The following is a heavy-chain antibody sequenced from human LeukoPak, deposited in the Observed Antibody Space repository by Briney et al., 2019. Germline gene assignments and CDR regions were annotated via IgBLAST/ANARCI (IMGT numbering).Heavy chain of an antibody. V-gene: IGHV3-30*18. CDR2: ISYDGSNK. CDR1: GFTFSSYG. D-gene: IGHD2-2*01. CDR3: AKDSGDIVVVPAAMDY. J-gene: IGHJ4*02. Sequence: GGSLRLSCAASGFTFSSYGMHWVRQAPGKGLEWVAVISYDGSNKYYADSVKGRFTISRDNSKNTLYQQMNSLRAEDTAVYYCAKDSGDIVVVPAAMDYWGQGTLVTVSS.